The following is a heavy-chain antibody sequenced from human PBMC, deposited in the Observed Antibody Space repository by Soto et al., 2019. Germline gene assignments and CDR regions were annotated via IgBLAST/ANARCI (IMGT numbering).Heavy chain of an antibody. CDR3: GRGPYLGYCSSTSCLSWFDP. Sequence: QVQLQQWGAGLLKPSETLSLTCAVYGGSFSGYYWSWIRQPPGKGLEWIGEINHSGRTNYNPSLKSRITIAVDPSKNQFSRLLSSGTAADTAVYYCGRGPYLGYCSSTSCLSWFDPWGQGTLVIVSS. CDR2: INHSGRT. D-gene: IGHD2-2*01. V-gene: IGHV4-34*01. CDR1: GGSFSGYY. J-gene: IGHJ5*02.